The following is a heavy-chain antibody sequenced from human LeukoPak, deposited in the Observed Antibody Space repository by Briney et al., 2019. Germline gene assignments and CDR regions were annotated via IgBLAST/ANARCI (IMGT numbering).Heavy chain of an antibody. D-gene: IGHD3-22*01. CDR3: ARVRKYYYDSSGYEDYFDY. J-gene: IGHJ4*02. CDR1: GDSISSTSYY. CDR2: IYHSGST. Sequence: PSETLSLTCIVSGDSISSTSYYWAWIRQPPGKGLEWIGYIYHSGSTYYNPSLKSRVTISVDRSKNQFSLKLSSVTAADTAVYYCARVRKYYYDSSGYEDYFDYWGQGTLVTVSS. V-gene: IGHV4-39*07.